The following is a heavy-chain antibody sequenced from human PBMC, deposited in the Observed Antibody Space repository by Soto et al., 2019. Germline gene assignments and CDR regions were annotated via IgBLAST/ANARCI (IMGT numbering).Heavy chain of an antibody. CDR2: VHYRGTD. D-gene: IGHD3-9*01. V-gene: IGHV4-61*01. CDR1: GGSVTMGTYY. Sequence: PSETLSLTCTVSGGSVTMGTYYWSWIRQPPGKGLEWIVYVHYRGTDKYNPSLESRSTISLESSNNQISLRLTSVTAADTAGYYCESEDNTGSYSFDNGGQGALVTVA. CDR3: ESEDNTGSYSFDN. J-gene: IGHJ4*02.